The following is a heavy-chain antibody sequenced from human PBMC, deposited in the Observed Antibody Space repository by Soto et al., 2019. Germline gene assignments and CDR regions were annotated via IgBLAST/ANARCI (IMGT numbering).Heavy chain of an antibody. CDR1: GFTFGTID. V-gene: IGHV3-23*01. CDR3: VKNSGWFNT. Sequence: QLLQSGGGLVQPGGSLTLSCAASGFTFGTIDMSWVRQAPGEGLEWVSTIDGSGGITYYADSAKGRFTISRDNSRNTVYLQMNSLRGDDTALYYCVKNSGWFNTWGQGALVTVSS. CDR2: IDGSGGIT. J-gene: IGHJ5*02. D-gene: IGHD3-10*01.